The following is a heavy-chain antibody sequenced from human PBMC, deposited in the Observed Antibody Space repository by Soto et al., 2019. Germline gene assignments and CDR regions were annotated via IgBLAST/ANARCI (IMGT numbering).Heavy chain of an antibody. J-gene: IGHJ4*02. D-gene: IGHD1-26*01. Sequence: QVQLVESGGGVVQPGRSLRLSCAASGFTFSSYAMHWVRQAPGKGLEWVAVISYDGSNKYYADSVKGRFTISRDNSKNTLYLHMNSLRAEDTAVYYCARDEVMGAPLDYWGQGTLVTVSS. CDR3: ARDEVMGAPLDY. V-gene: IGHV3-30-3*01. CDR1: GFTFSSYA. CDR2: ISYDGSNK.